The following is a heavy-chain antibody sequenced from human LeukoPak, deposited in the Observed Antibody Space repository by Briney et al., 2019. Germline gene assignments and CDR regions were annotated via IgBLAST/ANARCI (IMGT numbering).Heavy chain of an antibody. J-gene: IGHJ3*02. V-gene: IGHV4-4*08. Sequence: PGGSLRLSCAASDFSFTTYAMSWVRQAPGKGLEWIGRISSSGSTNYNPSLKSRVTISVDTSKNQFSLKLSSVTAADTAVYFCARGPYSYDSSGAFDIWGQGTMVTVSS. D-gene: IGHD3-22*01. CDR1: DFSFTTYA. CDR3: ARGPYSYDSSGAFDI. CDR2: ISSSGST.